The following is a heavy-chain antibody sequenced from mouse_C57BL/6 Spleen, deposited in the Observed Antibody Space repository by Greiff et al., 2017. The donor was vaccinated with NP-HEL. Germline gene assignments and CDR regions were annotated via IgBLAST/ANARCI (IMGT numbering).Heavy chain of an antibody. Sequence: VQLKQSGPELVKPGASVKISCKASGYSFTGYYMHWVKQSSEKSLEWIGEINPSTGGTSYNQKFKGKATLTVDKSSSTAYMQLKSLTSEDSAVYYCARGLYYYGSSYEYFDVWGTGTTVTVSS. CDR1: GYSFTGYY. D-gene: IGHD1-1*01. CDR2: INPSTGGT. J-gene: IGHJ1*03. V-gene: IGHV1-43*01. CDR3: ARGLYYYGSSYEYFDV.